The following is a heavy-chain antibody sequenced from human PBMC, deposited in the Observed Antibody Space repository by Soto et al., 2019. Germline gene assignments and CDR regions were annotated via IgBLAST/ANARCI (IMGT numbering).Heavy chain of an antibody. Sequence: ASVKVSCKASGYTFTSYDINWVQQATAQGLEWMGWMNPNSGNTGYAQKFQGRVTMTRNTSISTAYMELSSLRSEDTAVYYCARGVGNVVVVAAARVYWFDPWGQGTLVTVSS. V-gene: IGHV1-8*01. D-gene: IGHD2-15*01. J-gene: IGHJ5*02. CDR3: ARGVGNVVVVAAARVYWFDP. CDR2: MNPNSGNT. CDR1: GYTFTSYD.